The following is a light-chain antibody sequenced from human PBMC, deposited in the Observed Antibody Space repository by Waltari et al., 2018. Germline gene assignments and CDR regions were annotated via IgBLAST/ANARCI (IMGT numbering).Light chain of an antibody. CDR1: QSVGRS. CDR3: QMYVRLPVT. J-gene: IGKJ1*01. Sequence: EIVLTQSPGTLSLSPGEGATLSCRASQSVGRSLVWYQQKTGQAPRLLIYGASSRATGIPDRFTGSGSGTDFSLTISRLEPEDFAVYYCQMYVRLPVTFGQGTKVEI. V-gene: IGKV3-20*01. CDR2: GAS.